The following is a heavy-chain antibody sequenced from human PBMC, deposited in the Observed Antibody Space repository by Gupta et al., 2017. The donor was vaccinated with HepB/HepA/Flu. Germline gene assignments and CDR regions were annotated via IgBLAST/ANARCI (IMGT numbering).Heavy chain of an antibody. D-gene: IGHD3-3*01. CDR1: GGSIGSDDYY. CDR2: IYYSGTT. V-gene: IGHV4-30-4*01. Sequence: QVQLQESGPGLVKPSQTLSLTCTVSGGSIGSDDYYWSWIRQPPGKGLEWIGYIYYSGTTYYNPSLRSRVTISVDTSKTRFSLNLNSVTAADTDVYYCARGGKVLRFLDSGHFPVSVWGQGTTVIVS. CDR3: ARGGKVLRFLDSGHFPVSV. J-gene: IGHJ6*02.